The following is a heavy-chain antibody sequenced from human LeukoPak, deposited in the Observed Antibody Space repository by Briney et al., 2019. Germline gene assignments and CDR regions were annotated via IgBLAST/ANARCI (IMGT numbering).Heavy chain of an antibody. CDR1: GYTFTSYG. CDR2: ISAYNGNT. Sequence: ASVKVSCKASGYTFTSYGISWVRQAPGQGLEWMGWISAYNGNTNYAQKLQGRVTMTTDTSTSTAYMELRSLRSDDTAVYYCAGGRRGYDSSGYYPFYYFDCWGQGTLVTVSS. J-gene: IGHJ4*02. V-gene: IGHV1-18*01. D-gene: IGHD3-22*01. CDR3: AGGRRGYDSSGYYPFYYFDC.